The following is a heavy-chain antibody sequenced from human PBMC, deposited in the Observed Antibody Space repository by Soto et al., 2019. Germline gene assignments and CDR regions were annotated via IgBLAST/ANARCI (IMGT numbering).Heavy chain of an antibody. D-gene: IGHD1-26*01. CDR2: IYYRSKWYN. CDR1: GDSVSSRSAA. Sequence: SQTLSLTCAISGDSVSSRSAAWNWIRQSPSIGLEWLGRIYYRSKWYNDYAMSVESRITIIPDTSKNHFSLQLNSVTPEDTAVYYCTRNEWVQLINWFDPWGQGTLVTVSS. J-gene: IGHJ5*02. V-gene: IGHV6-1*01. CDR3: TRNEWVQLINWFDP.